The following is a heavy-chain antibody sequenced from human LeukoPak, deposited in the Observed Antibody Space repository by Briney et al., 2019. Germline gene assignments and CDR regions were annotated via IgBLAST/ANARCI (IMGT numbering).Heavy chain of an antibody. Sequence: SGTLSLTCAVSGGSISSSNWWSWVRQPPGKGLEWIGEIYHSGSTNYNPSLKSRVTISVDKSKNQFSLKLSSVTAADTAVCYCASYCSSTSCPTDYWGQGTLVTVSS. J-gene: IGHJ4*02. D-gene: IGHD2-2*01. CDR2: IYHSGST. CDR3: ASYCSSTSCPTDY. V-gene: IGHV4-4*02. CDR1: GGSISSSNW.